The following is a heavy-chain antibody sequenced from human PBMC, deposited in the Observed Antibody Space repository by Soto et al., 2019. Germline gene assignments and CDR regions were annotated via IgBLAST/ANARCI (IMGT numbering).Heavy chain of an antibody. V-gene: IGHV3-23*01. Sequence: GGSLRLSCAASGFTFSSYAMSWVRQAPGKGLEWVSAISGSGGSTYYADSVKGRFTISRDNSKDTLYLQMNSLRAEDTAVYYCAKDLRYFDWYPNWFDPWGQGTLVPVSS. CDR1: GFTFSSYA. CDR2: ISGSGGST. D-gene: IGHD3-9*01. CDR3: AKDLRYFDWYPNWFDP. J-gene: IGHJ5*02.